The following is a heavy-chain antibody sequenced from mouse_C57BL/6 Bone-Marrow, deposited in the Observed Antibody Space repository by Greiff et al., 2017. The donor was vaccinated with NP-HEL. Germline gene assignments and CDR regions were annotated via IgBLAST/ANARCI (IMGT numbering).Heavy chain of an antibody. CDR3: ANTAQATSY. CDR2: INPNNGGT. D-gene: IGHD3-2*02. J-gene: IGHJ2*01. Sequence: VQLQQSGPELVKPGASVKISCKASGYTFTDYYMNWVKQSHGKSLEWIGDINPNNGGTSYNQKFKGKATLTVDKSSSTAYMELRSLTSEDSAVYYCANTAQATSYWGQGTTLTVSS. CDR1: GYTFTDYY. V-gene: IGHV1-26*01.